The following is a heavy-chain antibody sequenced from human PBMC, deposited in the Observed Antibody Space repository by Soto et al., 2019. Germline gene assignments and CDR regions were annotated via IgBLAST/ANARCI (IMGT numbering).Heavy chain of an antibody. V-gene: IGHV3-21*01. D-gene: IGHD3-3*01. Sequence: PGGSLRLYCAASGFTFSSYSMNWVRQAPGKGLEWVSYISSSSSYIYYADSVKGRFTISRDNAKNSLYLQMNSLRAEDTAVYYCARGFDFWSGYTGYYYGMDVWGQGTTVTVSS. CDR1: GFTFSSYS. J-gene: IGHJ6*02. CDR2: ISSSSSYI. CDR3: ARGFDFWSGYTGYYYGMDV.